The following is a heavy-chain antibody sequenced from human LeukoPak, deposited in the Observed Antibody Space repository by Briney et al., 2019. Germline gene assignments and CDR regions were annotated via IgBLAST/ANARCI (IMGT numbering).Heavy chain of an antibody. D-gene: IGHD3-22*01. Sequence: VASVKVSCRASGYTFTSYYMHWVRQAPGQGLEWMGIINPSGGSTIYAQKFQGRVTMTEDTFTDTAYMELSSLRSEDTAMYYCVRWNYYDTSGYYYSGGFDYWGQGTLVTVSS. CDR3: VRWNYYDTSGYYYSGGFDY. CDR1: GYTFTSYY. J-gene: IGHJ4*02. CDR2: INPSGGST. V-gene: IGHV1-46*01.